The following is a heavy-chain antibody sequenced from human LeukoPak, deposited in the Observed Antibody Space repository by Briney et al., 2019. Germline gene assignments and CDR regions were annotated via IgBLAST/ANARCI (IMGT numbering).Heavy chain of an antibody. CDR1: GGSISNYY. D-gene: IGHD3-22*01. Sequence: PSETLSLTCTVSGGSISNYYWSWIRQPPGKGLEWIGYIYYSGSANYNPSLKSRVTISVDTSNNQFSLKLSSVTAADTAVYYCARDRRGYYDSSGYYNDAFDVWGQGTMVTVSS. CDR2: IYYSGSA. V-gene: IGHV4-59*01. CDR3: ARDRRGYYDSSGYYNDAFDV. J-gene: IGHJ3*01.